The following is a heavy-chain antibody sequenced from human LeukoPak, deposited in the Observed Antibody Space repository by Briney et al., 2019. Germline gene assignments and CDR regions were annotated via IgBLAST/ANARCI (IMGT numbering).Heavy chain of an antibody. Sequence: KPSETLSLTCTVSGYSISSGYYWGWIRQPPGKGLEWIGSIYHSGRTFYNPSLKSRVTISVDTSKNQFSLKLSSVTAADTAVYYCARHIKPSVVVGFDIWGQGTMVTVSS. CDR1: GYSISSGYY. CDR3: ARHIKPSVVVGFDI. CDR2: IYHSGRT. D-gene: IGHD2-15*01. J-gene: IGHJ3*02. V-gene: IGHV4-38-2*02.